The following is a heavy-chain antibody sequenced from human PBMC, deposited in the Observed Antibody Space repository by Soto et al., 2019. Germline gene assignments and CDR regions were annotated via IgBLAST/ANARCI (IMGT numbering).Heavy chain of an antibody. CDR2: IDQSGST. CDR3: ARLGYGSGSYYASDY. Sequence: QVHLQQWGAGLLKASETQSLTCAVNGGAFSGYYWSWIRQPPGKGLEWIGEIDQSGSTTYSPSLKSRVTISVDTSKNQFSLKLSSVTAADTAVYYCARLGYGSGSYYASDYWGQGTLVTVSS. V-gene: IGHV4-34*01. CDR1: GGAFSGYY. J-gene: IGHJ4*02. D-gene: IGHD3-10*01.